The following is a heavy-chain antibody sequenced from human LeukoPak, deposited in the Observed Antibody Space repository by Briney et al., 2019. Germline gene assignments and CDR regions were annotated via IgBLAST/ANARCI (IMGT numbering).Heavy chain of an antibody. D-gene: IGHD2-15*01. V-gene: IGHV6-1*01. J-gene: IGHJ4*02. Sequence: SQILSLTCAISGDSVSSNSVDWNWIRQSPSRGLEWLGRTYYRSKWYSDCAVSVKSRITINADTSKNQVSLQLNSVTPDDTAVYYCARDSRAGYSLPLDHWGRGAVVTVSS. CDR1: GDSVSSNSVD. CDR3: ARDSRAGYSLPLDH. CDR2: TYYRSKWYS.